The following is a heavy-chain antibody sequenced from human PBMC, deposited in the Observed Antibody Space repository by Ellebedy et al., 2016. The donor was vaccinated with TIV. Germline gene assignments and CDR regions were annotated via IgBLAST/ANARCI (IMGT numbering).Heavy chain of an antibody. D-gene: IGHD3-10*01. V-gene: IGHV3-30*02. Sequence: GESLKISCAASGFTFSAYGMHWVRQAPGKGLEWVTYIRYDGSNKYYADSVKGRFTISRDNSKNTLFLEMNSLRAEDTAIYYCAGLRFGDSHRDNRDYWGRGTLVTVSS. CDR1: GFTFSAYG. J-gene: IGHJ4*02. CDR2: IRYDGSNK. CDR3: AGLRFGDSHRDNRDY.